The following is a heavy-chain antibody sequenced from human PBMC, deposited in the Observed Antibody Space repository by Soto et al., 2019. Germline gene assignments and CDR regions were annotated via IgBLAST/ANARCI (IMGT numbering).Heavy chain of an antibody. D-gene: IGHD2-15*01. CDR3: VVGYCSGGSCLDAFDI. CDR2: MNPNSGNT. J-gene: IGHJ3*02. Sequence: QVQLVQSGAEVKKPGASVKVSCKASGYTFTSYDINWVRQATGQGLEWMGWMNPNSGNTGYAQKLQGRVTMTRNTAISTAYMELSSLRSEDTAVYYCVVGYCSGGSCLDAFDIWGQGTMVTVSS. CDR1: GYTFTSYD. V-gene: IGHV1-8*01.